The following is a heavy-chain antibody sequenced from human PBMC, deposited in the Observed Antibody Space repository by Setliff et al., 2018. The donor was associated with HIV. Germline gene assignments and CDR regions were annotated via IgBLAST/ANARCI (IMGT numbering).Heavy chain of an antibody. D-gene: IGHD3-9*01. CDR2: IYHSGRT. V-gene: IGHV4-39*07. Sequence: SETLSLTCTVSGGSISSNSYYWGWIRQPPGKGLEWIGSIYHSGRTYYNPSLKSRVTISVDTSKNQFSLKLTSVTAADAAVYYCARDQPQDYDSLTGYYTGRYFDYWGRGTLVTVSS. J-gene: IGHJ4*02. CDR3: ARDQPQDYDSLTGYYTGRYFDY. CDR1: GGSISSNSYY.